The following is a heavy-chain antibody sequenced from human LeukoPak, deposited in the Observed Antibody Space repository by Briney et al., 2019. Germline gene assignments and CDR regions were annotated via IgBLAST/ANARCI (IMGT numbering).Heavy chain of an antibody. CDR1: GGSISNGDYY. Sequence: SQTLSLTCTVSGGSISNGDYYWSWIRQPPGKGLEWIGYIYYSGSTYYNPSLKSRVTISVDTSKNQFSLKLSSVTAADTAVYYCARARRYYDFWSGHDDYWGQGTLVTVSS. D-gene: IGHD3-3*01. CDR3: ARARRYYDFWSGHDDY. CDR2: IYYSGST. J-gene: IGHJ4*02. V-gene: IGHV4-30-4*08.